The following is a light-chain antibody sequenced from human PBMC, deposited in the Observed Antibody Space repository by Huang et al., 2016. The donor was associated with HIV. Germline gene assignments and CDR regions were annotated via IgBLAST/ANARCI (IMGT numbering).Light chain of an antibody. Sequence: EVVMTQSPATLSVSPGERVTLSCRASQSISTNLAWYQQKLGLAPRLLIYGASTRATAIPARFSGSGSGTEFTLTISSLQSEDFAVYYCQQYNKWPRTFGQGTKLEIK. CDR1: QSISTN. J-gene: IGKJ2*01. V-gene: IGKV3-15*01. CDR3: QQYNKWPRT. CDR2: GAS.